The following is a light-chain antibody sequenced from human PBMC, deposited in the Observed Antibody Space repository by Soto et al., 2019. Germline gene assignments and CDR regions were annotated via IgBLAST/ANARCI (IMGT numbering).Light chain of an antibody. CDR2: GAS. CDR3: QQYGSS. J-gene: IGKJ5*01. V-gene: IGKV3-20*01. Sequence: EIVVSLSPATLSVSKGERATLSCRASQSVSSYLAWYQQKPGQAPRLLIYGASTRATGIPDRFSGSGSGTDFTLTISRLEPEDFAVYYCQQYGSSFGQGTRLEIK. CDR1: QSVSSY.